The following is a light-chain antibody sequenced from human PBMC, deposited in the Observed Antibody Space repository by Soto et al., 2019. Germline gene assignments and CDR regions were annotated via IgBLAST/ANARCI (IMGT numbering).Light chain of an antibody. CDR3: TAWDDSLNGLA. CDR1: SSNIGSNT. J-gene: IGLJ2*01. V-gene: IGLV1-44*01. Sequence: QSVLTQPPSASGTPGQRVTFSCSGSSSNIGSNTVNWYQQLPGTAPKLLIYSNDRRPTRVPDRFSGSKSGTSASLAISGLQSEDEADYYCTAWDDSLNGLAFGGGTKLTVL. CDR2: SND.